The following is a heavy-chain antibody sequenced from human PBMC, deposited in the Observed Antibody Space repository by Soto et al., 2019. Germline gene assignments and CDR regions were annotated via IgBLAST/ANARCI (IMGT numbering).Heavy chain of an antibody. CDR2: IKSKTDGGTT. Sequence: EVQLVESGGGLVKPGGSLRLSCAASGFTFSNAWMSWVRQAPGKGLEWVGRIKSKTDGGTTDYAAPVKGRFTIARDDSQNTLYLQMNSLKTEDTAVYYCTTEGPYDILTGYYAQYWYFDLWCRGTLVTVSS. J-gene: IGHJ2*01. D-gene: IGHD3-9*01. CDR1: GFTFSNAW. CDR3: TTEGPYDILTGYYAQYWYFDL. V-gene: IGHV3-15*01.